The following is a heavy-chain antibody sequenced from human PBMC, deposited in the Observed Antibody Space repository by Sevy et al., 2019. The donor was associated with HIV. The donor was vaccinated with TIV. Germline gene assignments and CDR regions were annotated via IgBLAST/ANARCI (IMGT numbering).Heavy chain of an antibody. CDR2: IIPIFGTA. D-gene: IGHD5-12*01. CDR1: GGTFSSYA. V-gene: IGHV1-69*13. J-gene: IGHJ3*02. Sequence: ASVKVSCKASGGTFSSYAISWVRQAPGQGLEWMGGIIPIFGTANYAQKFQGRVTITADESTSTAYMELSSLRSEDTAVYYCARDKGGYAPDAFDIWGQGTMVTVSS. CDR3: ARDKGGYAPDAFDI.